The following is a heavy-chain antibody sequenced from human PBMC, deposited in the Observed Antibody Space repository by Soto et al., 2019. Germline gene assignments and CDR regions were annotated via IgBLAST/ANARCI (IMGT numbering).Heavy chain of an antibody. V-gene: IGHV3-11*06. CDR3: TRGHHSMDV. CDR2: INPSGTYT. CDR1: GFTFSDHY. Sequence: PGGSLRLSCAASGFTFSDHYMSWIRQAPGKGLEWISYINPSGTYTHYADSVKGRFTISRDNAENSLYLQINSLRAEDTALYYCTRGHHSMDVWGQGATVTVSS. J-gene: IGHJ6*02. D-gene: IGHD5-18*01.